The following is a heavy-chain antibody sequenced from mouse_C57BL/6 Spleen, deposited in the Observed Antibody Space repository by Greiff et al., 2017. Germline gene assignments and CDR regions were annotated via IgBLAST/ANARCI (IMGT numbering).Heavy chain of an antibody. CDR2: IDPSDSYT. V-gene: IGHV1-50*01. D-gene: IGHD4-1*01. J-gene: IGHJ1*03. Sequence: QVQLQQPGAELVKSGASVKLSCKASGYTFTSYWMQWVKQRPGQGLEWIGEIDPSDSYTNYNQKFKGKATLTVDTSSSTAYMQLSSLTSEDSAVYYCARRGTGTRYFDVWGTGTTVTVSS. CDR3: ARRGTGTRYFDV. CDR1: GYTFTSYW.